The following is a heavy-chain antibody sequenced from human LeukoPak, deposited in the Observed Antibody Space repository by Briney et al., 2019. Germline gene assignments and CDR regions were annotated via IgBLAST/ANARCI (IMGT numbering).Heavy chain of an antibody. Sequence: GASVKVSCKASGYTFTSYYMHWVRQAPGQGLEWMGIINPSGGSTSYAQKFQGRVTMTRDTSTSTVYMELSSLRSEDTAVYYCARATTVEMATIIFDYWGQGTLVTVSS. CDR3: ARATTVEMATIIFDY. D-gene: IGHD5-24*01. CDR2: INPSGGST. CDR1: GYTFTSYY. J-gene: IGHJ4*02. V-gene: IGHV1-46*01.